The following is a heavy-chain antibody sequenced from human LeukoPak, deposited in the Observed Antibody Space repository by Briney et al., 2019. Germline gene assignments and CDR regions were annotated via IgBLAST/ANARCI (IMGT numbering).Heavy chain of an antibody. Sequence: PSETLSLTCTVSGDSISSNSYYWGWIRQPPGKGLEWIGSIYYSGSTYNNPSLKSRVTISVDTSKNQFSLKLNSLTAADTAVYYCAREYSSSSGGYYYHYGMDVWGQGTTVTVSS. V-gene: IGHV4-39*02. CDR3: AREYSSSSGGYYYHYGMDV. CDR1: GDSISSNSYY. J-gene: IGHJ6*02. CDR2: IYYSGST. D-gene: IGHD6-6*01.